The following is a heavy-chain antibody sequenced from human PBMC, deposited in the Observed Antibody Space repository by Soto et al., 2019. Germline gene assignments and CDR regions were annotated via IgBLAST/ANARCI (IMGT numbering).Heavy chain of an antibody. Sequence: QVQLVQSGAEVKKPGASVKVSCKASGYTFTSYDINWVRQATGQGLEWMGWMNPNSGNTGYAQKFQGRVTMTRNTSISTAYMQLSSLRSDDTQVYYWPRTLYGDYVDYWGQGTLVTVSS. D-gene: IGHD4-17*01. V-gene: IGHV1-8*01. CDR1: GYTFTSYD. J-gene: IGHJ4*02. CDR2: MNPNSGNT. CDR3: PRTLYGDYVDY.